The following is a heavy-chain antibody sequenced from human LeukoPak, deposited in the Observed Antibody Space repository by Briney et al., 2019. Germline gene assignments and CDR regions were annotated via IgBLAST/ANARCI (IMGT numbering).Heavy chain of an antibody. CDR2: IKQDGSAK. V-gene: IGHV3-7*03. CDR3: AKKSGDHFHFDF. CDR1: GFTFSDYW. D-gene: IGHD2-21*01. J-gene: IGHJ4*02. Sequence: GGSLRLSCAASGFTFSDYWMHWVRQAPGKGLEWVANIKQDGSAKYYVDSVKGRFTISRDNAKNSLYLQMNSLRAEDTAVYHCAKKSGDHFHFDFWGQGTLVTVSS.